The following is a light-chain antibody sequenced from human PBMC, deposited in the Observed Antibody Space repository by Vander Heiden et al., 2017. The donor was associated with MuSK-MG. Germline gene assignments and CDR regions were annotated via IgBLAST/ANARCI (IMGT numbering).Light chain of an antibody. CDR2: AAS. CDR1: QGMSSY. Sequence: IWLTLSPSLLSASTADRVTLSCRISQGMSSYLAWYQQKPGQAPELLIYAASTLQMGVPSRSRGSGTGTDSTLTISFRHLEDFAFYSCHHYESFPPRTFGPGTKVEIK. CDR3: HHYESFPPRT. V-gene: IGKV1D-8*01. J-gene: IGKJ1*01.